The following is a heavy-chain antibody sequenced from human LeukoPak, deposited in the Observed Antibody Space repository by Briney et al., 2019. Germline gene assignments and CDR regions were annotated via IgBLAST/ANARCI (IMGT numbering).Heavy chain of an antibody. V-gene: IGHV1-46*04. CDR1: DDSITRYY. CDR2: INPSGDST. D-gene: IGHD3-22*01. CDR3: ARDLARFIDTTGYYDY. Sequence: CTISDDSITRYYMHWLRQAPGQGLEWMGMINPSGDSTSYAQKLQGRVTMTTDMSTSTVYMELSSLRSEDTAVYYCARDLARFIDTTGYYDYWGQGTLVTVSS. J-gene: IGHJ4*02.